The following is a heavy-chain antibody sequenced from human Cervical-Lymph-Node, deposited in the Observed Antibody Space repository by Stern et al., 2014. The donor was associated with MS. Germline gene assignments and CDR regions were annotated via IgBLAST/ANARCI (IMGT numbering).Heavy chain of an antibody. Sequence: VPLEQSGAEVKKPTASVKVSCKFSGFTFTSYGISWVRQAHAQGLEWMGWISAYNGNTNYAQKLQGRVTMTTDTSTSTAYMELRSLRSDDTAVYYCARGLLGSENAFDIWGQGTMVTVSS. CDR1: GFTFTSYG. D-gene: IGHD2-15*01. V-gene: IGHV1-18*01. CDR3: ARGLLGSENAFDI. CDR2: ISAYNGNT. J-gene: IGHJ3*02.